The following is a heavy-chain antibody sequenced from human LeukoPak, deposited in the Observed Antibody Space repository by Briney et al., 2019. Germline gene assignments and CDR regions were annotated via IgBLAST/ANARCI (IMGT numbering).Heavy chain of an antibody. V-gene: IGHV1-46*01. CDR1: GYTFTSYY. J-gene: IGHJ5*02. CDR3: ARDLHYYDSRLPRGFDP. Sequence: ASVKVSCKASGYTFTSYYMHWVRQAPGQGLEWMGIINPSGGSTSYAQKFQGRVTMTRDTSTSTVYMELSSLRSEDTAVYYCARDLHYYDSRLPRGFDPWGQGTLVIVSS. D-gene: IGHD3-22*01. CDR2: INPSGGST.